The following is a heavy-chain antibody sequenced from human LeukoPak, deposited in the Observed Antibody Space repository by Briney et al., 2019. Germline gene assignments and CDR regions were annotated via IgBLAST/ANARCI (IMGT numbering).Heavy chain of an antibody. CDR2: IYSGGST. CDR1: GFTVSSNY. V-gene: IGHV3-53*01. D-gene: IGHD4-23*01. CDR3: ASGGPHNWFDP. Sequence: GGSLRLSCAASGFTVSSNYTSWVRQPPGKWLEWDSVIYSGGSTYYADSVKGRFTISRDNSKNTLYLQMNSLRAEDTAVYYCASGGPHNWFDPWGQGTLVTVSS. J-gene: IGHJ5*02.